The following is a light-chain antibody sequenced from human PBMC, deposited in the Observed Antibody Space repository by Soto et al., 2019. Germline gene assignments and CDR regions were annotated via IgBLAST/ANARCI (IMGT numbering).Light chain of an antibody. CDR1: QSVSSNY. J-gene: IGKJ4*01. V-gene: IGKV3-20*01. CDR3: QQYSSHPLP. CDR2: GAS. Sequence: VMSQSAAAVSLSPGERDTLSCGGSQSVSSNYLDWYQQKPGQAPRLLIYGASNRATGIPERLSGSGYGTDFTLTISSMQAEDVAVYYCQQYSSHPLPFGGGTKVDI.